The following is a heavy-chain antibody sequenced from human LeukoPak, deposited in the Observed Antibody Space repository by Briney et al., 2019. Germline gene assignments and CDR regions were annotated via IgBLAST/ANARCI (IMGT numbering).Heavy chain of an antibody. CDR3: ARSDGSGWYGGFDY. J-gene: IGHJ4*02. Sequence: ASVKVSCKASGYTFTSYAMHWVRQAPGQWLEWMGWINAGNGNTKYSQKFQGRVTITRDTSASAAYMGLSSLRSEDTAVYYCARSDGSGWYGGFDYWGQGTLVTVSS. D-gene: IGHD6-19*01. CDR2: INAGNGNT. CDR1: GYTFTSYA. V-gene: IGHV1-3*01.